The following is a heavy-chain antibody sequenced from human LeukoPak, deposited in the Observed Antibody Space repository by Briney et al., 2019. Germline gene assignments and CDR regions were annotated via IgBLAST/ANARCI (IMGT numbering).Heavy chain of an antibody. CDR1: GGSISSSSYY. D-gene: IGHD2-2*01. J-gene: IGHJ2*01. V-gene: IGHV4-39*07. CDR2: IYYSGTT. CDR3: ARTREYQMSYWYFDL. Sequence: SETLSLTCTVSGGSISSSSYYWGWIRQPPGKGLEWIGCIYYSGTTNYKPSLESRVTISVDTSKNQFSLKLSSVTAADTAVYYCARTREYQMSYWYFDLWGRGTLVTVSS.